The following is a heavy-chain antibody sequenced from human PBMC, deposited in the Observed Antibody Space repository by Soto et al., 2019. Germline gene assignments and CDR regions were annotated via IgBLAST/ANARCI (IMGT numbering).Heavy chain of an antibody. Sequence: GGSLRLSCAASGFTFDDYAMHWVRQAPGKGLEWVSGISWNSGSIGYADSVKGRFTISRDNAKNSLYLQMNSLRAEDTALYYCAKERDIVVVPAAMGYGMDVWGQGTTVTVSS. CDR1: GFTFDDYA. V-gene: IGHV3-9*01. CDR3: AKERDIVVVPAAMGYGMDV. J-gene: IGHJ6*02. D-gene: IGHD2-2*01. CDR2: ISWNSGSI.